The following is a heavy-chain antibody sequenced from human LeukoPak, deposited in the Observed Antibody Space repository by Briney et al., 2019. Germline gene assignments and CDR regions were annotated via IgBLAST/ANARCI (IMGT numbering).Heavy chain of an antibody. CDR3: ARGNSHYYYYMDV. CDR1: GFTFSSYA. V-gene: IGHV3-30-3*01. J-gene: IGHJ6*03. D-gene: IGHD2/OR15-2a*01. Sequence: GGFLRLSCAASGFTFSSYAMHWVRQAPGKGLEWVAVISYDGSNKYYADSVKGRFTISRDNSKNTLYLQMNSLRAEDTAVYYCARGNSHYYYYMDVWGKGTTVTVSS. CDR2: ISYDGSNK.